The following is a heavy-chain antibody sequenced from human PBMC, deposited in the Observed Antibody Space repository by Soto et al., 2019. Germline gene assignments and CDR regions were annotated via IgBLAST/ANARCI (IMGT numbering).Heavy chain of an antibody. CDR3: ARDLAVAGSCDP. V-gene: IGHV1-3*01. Sequence: ASVKVSCKASGNTFTYYSMHCVRQAPGQSLEWMGWINAGNDNTNYAQKLQGRVTMTTDTSTSTAYMELRSLRSDDTAVYYCARDLAVAGSCDPWGQGTLVTVSS. J-gene: IGHJ5*02. CDR2: INAGNDNT. D-gene: IGHD6-19*01. CDR1: GNTFTYYS.